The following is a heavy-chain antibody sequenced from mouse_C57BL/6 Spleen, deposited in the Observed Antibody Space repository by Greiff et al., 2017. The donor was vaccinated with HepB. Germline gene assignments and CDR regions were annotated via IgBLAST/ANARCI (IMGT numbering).Heavy chain of an antibody. CDR3: AMGSSYDYAMDY. J-gene: IGHJ4*01. CDR2: IHPNSGST. Sequence: QVQLQQPGAELVKPGASVKLSCKASGYTFTSYWMHWVKQRPGQGLEWIGMIHPNSGSTNYNEKFKSKATLTVDKSSSTAYMQLSSLTSVDSAVYYCAMGSSYDYAMDYWGQGTSVTVSS. CDR1: GYTFTSYW. V-gene: IGHV1-64*01. D-gene: IGHD1-1*01.